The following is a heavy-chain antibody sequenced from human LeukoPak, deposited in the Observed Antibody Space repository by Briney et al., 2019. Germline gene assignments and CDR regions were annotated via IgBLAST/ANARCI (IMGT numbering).Heavy chain of an antibody. Sequence: GGSLRLSCTASGFTFADYAMSWVRQAPGKGLEWVSAISDSGNTYHADSVKGRFTISRDSSKNTLFLQMNRLRPEDAAVYYCAKAPVTTCRGAYCYPFDYWGQGTLVTVSS. CDR2: ISDSGNT. CDR1: GFTFADYA. J-gene: IGHJ4*02. CDR3: AKAPVTTCRGAYCYPFDY. D-gene: IGHD2-21*01. V-gene: IGHV3-23*01.